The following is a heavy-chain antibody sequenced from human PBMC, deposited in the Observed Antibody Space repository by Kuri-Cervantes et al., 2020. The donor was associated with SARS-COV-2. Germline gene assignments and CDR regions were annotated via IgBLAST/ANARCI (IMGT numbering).Heavy chain of an antibody. CDR2: IYYSGST. CDR3: ARPGGFLDV. D-gene: IGHD4-23*01. CDR1: GGSISSGDYY. J-gene: IGHJ6*04. Sequence: SETLSLTCTVSGGSISSGDYYWSWIRQPPGKGLEWIGYIYYSGSTYYNPTLKSRVTISVDTSKNQFSLKLSTVTAAATAVYYCARPGGFLDVWGKGTPVTVSS. V-gene: IGHV4-30-4*08.